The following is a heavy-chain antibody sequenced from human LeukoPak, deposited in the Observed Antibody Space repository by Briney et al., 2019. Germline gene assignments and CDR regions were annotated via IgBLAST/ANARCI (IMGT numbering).Heavy chain of an antibody. Sequence: GGSLRLSCAASGFTFSSYWMHWVRQAPGKGLVWVSRINSDGGSTTYADSVKGRFTISRDNAKKTLYLQMNSLRVEDAAVYYCVRDIGAVAGTDDYWGQGTLVTVSS. CDR2: INSDGGST. D-gene: IGHD6-19*01. V-gene: IGHV3-74*01. J-gene: IGHJ4*02. CDR1: GFTFSSYW. CDR3: VRDIGAVAGTDDY.